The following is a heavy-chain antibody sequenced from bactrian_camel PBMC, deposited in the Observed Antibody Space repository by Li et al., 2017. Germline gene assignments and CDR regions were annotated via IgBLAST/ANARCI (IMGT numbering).Heavy chain of an antibody. V-gene: IGHV3S40*01. CDR3: AAKFSWSRCISGALEDFRY. CDR1: GFTVSTYC. Sequence: VQLVESGGGSVQPGGSLRLSCAASGFTVSTYCMGWFRQGPGKEREGIATIDTLRGGTYTTGPIRGRATISHDKNKNTVYLQMNNLKPEDTATYYCAAKFSWSRCISGALEDFRYWGQGTQVTVSS. CDR2: IDTLRGGT. D-gene: IGHD1*01. J-gene: IGHJ6*01.